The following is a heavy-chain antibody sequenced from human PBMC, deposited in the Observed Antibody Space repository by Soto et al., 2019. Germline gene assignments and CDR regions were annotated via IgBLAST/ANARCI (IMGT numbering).Heavy chain of an antibody. CDR1: GGSISSSSYY. J-gene: IGHJ6*02. CDR2: IYYSGST. Sequence: QLQLQESGPGLVKPSETLSLTCTVSGGSISSSSYYWGWIRQPPGKGLEWMGSIYYSGSTYHNPSLKSRVTISVDTSKNQFSLNLSSVTAADTAVYYCARHRNYYYYGMDVWGQGTTVTVSS. CDR3: ARHRNYYYYGMDV. V-gene: IGHV4-39*01.